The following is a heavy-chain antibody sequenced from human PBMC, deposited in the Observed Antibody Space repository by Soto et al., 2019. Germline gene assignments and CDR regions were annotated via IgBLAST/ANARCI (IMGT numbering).Heavy chain of an antibody. D-gene: IGHD2-8*01. CDR3: ARDRGRDCTNGVCYDYYYYGMDV. J-gene: IGHJ6*02. CDR1: GYTFTSYG. Sequence: QVQLVQSGAEVKKPGASVKVSCKASGYTFTSYGISWVRQAPGQGLEWMGWISAYNGNTNYAQKLQARVTMTTDTSSSTAYMELRSLRSDDTAVYYCARDRGRDCTNGVCYDYYYYGMDVWGPGTKVPVSS. CDR2: ISAYNGNT. V-gene: IGHV1-18*04.